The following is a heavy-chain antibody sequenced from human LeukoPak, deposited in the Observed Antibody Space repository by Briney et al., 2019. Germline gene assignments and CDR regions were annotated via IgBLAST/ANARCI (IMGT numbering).Heavy chain of an antibody. CDR3: ARDQAAITTPLDWSFAL. V-gene: IGHV1-3*01. J-gene: IGHJ2*01. CDR1: GYTFTNYA. Sequence: ASVKVSCKTSGYTFTNYAIHWVRQAPGQRLEWMGWINAGYGNTKYSQKFQGRVTITRDTSTNTLYMELSSLRSEDTAVYYCARDQAAITTPLDWSFALWGRGTLVTVSS. CDR2: INAGYGNT. D-gene: IGHD2-15*01.